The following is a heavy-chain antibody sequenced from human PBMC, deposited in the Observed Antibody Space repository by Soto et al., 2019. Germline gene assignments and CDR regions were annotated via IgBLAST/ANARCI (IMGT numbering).Heavy chain of an antibody. CDR2: IYYSGST. J-gene: IGHJ5*02. Sequence: QLQLQESGPGLVKPSETLSLTCTVSGGSISSSSYYWGWIRQPPGKGLGWIGSIYYSGSTYYNPSLKRRVTISVDTSKNQFSLKRSSVTAADTAVYYCARHKWRYYGSGRHSKMGWFDPWGQGTLVTVSS. D-gene: IGHD3-10*01. CDR1: GGSISSSSYY. CDR3: ARHKWRYYGSGRHSKMGWFDP. V-gene: IGHV4-39*01.